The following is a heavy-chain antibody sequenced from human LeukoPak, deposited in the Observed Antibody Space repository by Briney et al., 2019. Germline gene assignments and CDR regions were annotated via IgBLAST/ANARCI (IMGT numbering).Heavy chain of an antibody. Sequence: GGSLRLSCVASGFTFSTYGMSWVRQAPGKGLEWVSAISGSGGSTEYADSVKGRFTISRDNSKNTLYLQMNSLRAEDTAVYYCAKSGSVWYYFDYWGQGTLVTVSS. D-gene: IGHD6-19*01. CDR1: GFTFSTYG. CDR3: AKSGSVWYYFDY. J-gene: IGHJ4*02. V-gene: IGHV3-23*01. CDR2: ISGSGGST.